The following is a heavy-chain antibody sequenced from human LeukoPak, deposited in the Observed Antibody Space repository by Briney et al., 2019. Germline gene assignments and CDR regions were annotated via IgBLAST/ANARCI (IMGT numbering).Heavy chain of an antibody. CDR3: ARGPPNWGFDS. Sequence: ASVKVSCKASGYTFTSYDLNWVRRATGQGLEWMGWMSPASGNTGYAQEFQGRVTMTRDTPVSTAYMELNSLRSEDTAVYYCARGPPNWGFDSWGQGTLVTVSS. CDR2: MSPASGNT. J-gene: IGHJ4*02. V-gene: IGHV1-8*01. CDR1: GYTFTSYD. D-gene: IGHD7-27*01.